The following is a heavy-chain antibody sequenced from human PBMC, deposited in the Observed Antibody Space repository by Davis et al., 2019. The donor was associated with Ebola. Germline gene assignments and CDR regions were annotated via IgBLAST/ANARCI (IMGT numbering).Heavy chain of an antibody. Sequence: GESLKISCAASGFTFSSYGMHWVRQAPGKGLEWVANIRQDGSDKYYVDSVKGRFTISRDNAKNSLYLQMNSLRAEDTALYYCARVREYGMDVWGQGTTVTVSS. CDR2: IRQDGSDK. J-gene: IGHJ6*02. D-gene: IGHD1-26*01. V-gene: IGHV3-7*03. CDR3: ARVREYGMDV. CDR1: GFTFSSYG.